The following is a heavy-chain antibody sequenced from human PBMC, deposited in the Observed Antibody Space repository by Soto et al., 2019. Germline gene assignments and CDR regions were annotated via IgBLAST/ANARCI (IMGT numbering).Heavy chain of an antibody. CDR3: ARNTFNWFDP. V-gene: IGHV3-11*01. J-gene: IGHJ5*02. Sequence: QVQLVESGGDLVKPGGSLRLSCAASGFTCNDFFMTWLRQATGRGPEWVASTSNSGNSVYYADSVKGRFTVSRDNAQNTLTLQMTDLRVDDTAVYYCARNTFNWFDPWGQGTLVTVSS. CDR2: TSNSGNSV. CDR1: GFTCNDFF.